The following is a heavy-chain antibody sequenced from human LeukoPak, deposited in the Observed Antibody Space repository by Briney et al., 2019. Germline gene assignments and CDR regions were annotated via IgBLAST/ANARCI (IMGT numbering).Heavy chain of an antibody. CDR1: GFTFSSYA. V-gene: IGHV3-23*01. CDR3: ARDRSCIGGSCYEYIY. CDR2: ISGSGGST. J-gene: IGHJ4*02. D-gene: IGHD2-15*01. Sequence: PGGSLRLSCAASGFTFSSYAMSWVRQAPGKGLEWVSAISGSGGSTYYADSVKGRFTISRDNSKNTVYLQMSSLRAEDTGVYYCARDRSCIGGSCYEYIYWGQGALVTVSS.